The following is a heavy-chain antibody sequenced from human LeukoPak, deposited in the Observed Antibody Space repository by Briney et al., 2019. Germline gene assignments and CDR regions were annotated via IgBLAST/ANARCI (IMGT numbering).Heavy chain of an antibody. CDR3: ARARDIVVVPAASSDAFDI. D-gene: IGHD2-2*01. Sequence: ASVKVSCKASGGTFSSSAISWVRQDPGQGLEWMGGIIPIFGTANYAQKFQGRVTITTDESTSTAYMELSSLRSEDTAVYYCARARDIVVVPAASSDAFDIWGQGTMVTVSS. J-gene: IGHJ3*02. CDR1: GGTFSSSA. CDR2: IIPIFGTA. V-gene: IGHV1-69*05.